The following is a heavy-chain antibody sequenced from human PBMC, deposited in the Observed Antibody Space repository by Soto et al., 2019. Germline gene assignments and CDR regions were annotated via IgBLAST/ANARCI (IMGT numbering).Heavy chain of an antibody. Sequence: QVQLQESGPGLVKPSGTLSLTCAVSGGAISSSKWWSWVRQPPGKGLEWIGEIYQSGSTNYNPSPESRGRMSVDKSRNQFSLKLTSVSAADTAVYYCARASATIAAAAIFDYWGQGTLVTVSS. CDR3: ARASATIAAAAIFDY. V-gene: IGHV4-4*02. CDR1: GGAISSSKW. CDR2: IYQSGST. J-gene: IGHJ4*02. D-gene: IGHD6-13*01.